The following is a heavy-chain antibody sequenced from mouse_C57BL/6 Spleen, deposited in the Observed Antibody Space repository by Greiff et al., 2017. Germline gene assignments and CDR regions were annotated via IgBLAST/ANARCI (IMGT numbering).Heavy chain of an antibody. V-gene: IGHV14-3*01. J-gene: IGHJ3*01. Sequence: VQLQQSVAELVRPGASVKLSCTASGFNIKNNYMHWVKQRPEQGLEWIGRIEPANGDTKYDQKFKGKATMTADKSSSTAYLQLCSLTSVDSSIYYCASSVIYGESWFAFWGPGTLVTVSS. D-gene: IGHD1-2*01. CDR3: ASSVIYGESWFAF. CDR1: GFNIKNNY. CDR2: IEPANGDT.